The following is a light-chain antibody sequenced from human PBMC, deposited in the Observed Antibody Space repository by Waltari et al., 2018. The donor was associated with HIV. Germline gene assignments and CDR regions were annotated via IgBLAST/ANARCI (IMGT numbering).Light chain of an antibody. CDR2: DKT. CDR3: QSFDSGLTAVV. J-gene: IGLJ2*01. Sequence: QSVLTQPPSVSGAPGQRVSISCTGSSSNLGAGFDAQWYQQLPGAAPRLLIYDKTDRPSGVPGRFAGSRSGPSASLAITGLQADDEADYYCQSFDSGLTAVVFGGGTKLTVL. V-gene: IGLV1-40*01. CDR1: SSNLGAGFD.